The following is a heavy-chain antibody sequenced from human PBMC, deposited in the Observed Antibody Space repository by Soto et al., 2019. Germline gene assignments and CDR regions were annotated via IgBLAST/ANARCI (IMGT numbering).Heavy chain of an antibody. Sequence: EVQLVESGGGLVKPGGSLRLSCAASGFTFSSYSMNWVRQAPGKGLEWVSSISSSSSYIYYADSVKGRFTISRDNAKNSLYLQRNSLRAEDTAVYYCARAHCSSTSCYGTFDYWGQGTLVTVSS. D-gene: IGHD2-2*01. V-gene: IGHV3-21*01. CDR2: ISSSSSYI. J-gene: IGHJ4*02. CDR1: GFTFSSYS. CDR3: ARAHCSSTSCYGTFDY.